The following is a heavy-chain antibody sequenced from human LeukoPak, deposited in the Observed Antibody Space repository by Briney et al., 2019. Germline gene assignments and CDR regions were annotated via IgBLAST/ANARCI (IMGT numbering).Heavy chain of an antibody. Sequence: GESLKVSCKGSGYSFISYWIGWVRQMPGKGREWMGIIYPGDSDTRYSPSFQGQVTISADKSISTAYLQWSSLKASDTAMYYCARRDSSSFFDYWGQGTLVTVSS. CDR1: GYSFISYW. V-gene: IGHV5-51*01. CDR2: IYPGDSDT. CDR3: ARRDSSSFFDY. D-gene: IGHD6-6*01. J-gene: IGHJ4*02.